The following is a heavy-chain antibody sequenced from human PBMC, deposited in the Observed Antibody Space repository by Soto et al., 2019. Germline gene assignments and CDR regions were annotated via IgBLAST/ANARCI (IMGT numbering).Heavy chain of an antibody. D-gene: IGHD2-2*02. V-gene: IGHV4-34*09. CDR1: GGSFSGYY. Sequence: PSETLSLTCAVYGGSFSGYYWSWIRQPPGKGLEWIGYIYYSGSTYYNPSLKSRVTISVDTSKNQFSLKLSSVTAADTAVYYCARDRDCSSTSCYTDYYYGMDVWGQGTTVTVSS. CDR3: ARDRDCSSTSCYTDYYYGMDV. J-gene: IGHJ6*02. CDR2: IYYSGST.